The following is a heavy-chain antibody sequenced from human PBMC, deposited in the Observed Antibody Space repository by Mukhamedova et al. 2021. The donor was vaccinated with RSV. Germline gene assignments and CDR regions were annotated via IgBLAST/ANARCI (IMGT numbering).Heavy chain of an antibody. Sequence: KSRVTISVDSSKNQFSLKLTSVTAADTAVYYCARDDAVAAFDYWGQGDLVTVSS. V-gene: IGHV4-30-2*04. CDR3: ARDDAVAAFDY. D-gene: IGHD6-19*01. J-gene: IGHJ4*02.